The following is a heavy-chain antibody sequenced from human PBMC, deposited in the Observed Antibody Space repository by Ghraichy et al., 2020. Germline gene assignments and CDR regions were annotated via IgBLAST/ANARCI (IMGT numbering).Heavy chain of an antibody. J-gene: IGHJ4*02. CDR2: IYYSGST. Sequence: TLSLTCTVSGGSISSGGYYWSWIRQHPGKGLEWIGYIYYSGSTYYNPSLKSRVTISVDTSKNQFSLKLSSVTAADTAVYYCARSFGVGIWSGLGYWGQGTLVTVSS. D-gene: IGHD3-3*01. CDR1: GGSISSGGYY. CDR3: ARSFGVGIWSGLGY. V-gene: IGHV4-31*03.